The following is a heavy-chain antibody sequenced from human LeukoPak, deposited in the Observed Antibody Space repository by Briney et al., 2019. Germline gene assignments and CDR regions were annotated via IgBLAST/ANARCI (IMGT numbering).Heavy chain of an antibody. Sequence: SGGSLRLSCGASGFSFSSYWMHWVRQAPGKGLMWVSRVNNDGSSTTYADSVEGRFTISRDNARNTLYLQMNSLRAEDTAVYYCARSSYPYYFDYWGQGTLATVSS. J-gene: IGHJ4*02. CDR3: ARSSYPYYFDY. CDR2: VNNDGSST. D-gene: IGHD6-19*01. V-gene: IGHV3-74*01. CDR1: GFSFSSYW.